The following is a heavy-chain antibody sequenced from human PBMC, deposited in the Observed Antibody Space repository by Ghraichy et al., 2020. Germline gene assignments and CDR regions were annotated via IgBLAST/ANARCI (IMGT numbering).Heavy chain of an antibody. V-gene: IGHV3-7*01. D-gene: IGHD1-26*01. Sequence: LSLTCAASGFIFSNHWMSWVRQAPGEGLEWVASIRPDGSDTYYLDSVKGRFTISRDGATNSLYLQMYSLRAEDTAVYFCARLMGTTTIWDYWGQGTLVTVSS. CDR3: ARLMGTTTIWDY. CDR1: GFIFSNHW. CDR2: IRPDGSDT. J-gene: IGHJ4*02.